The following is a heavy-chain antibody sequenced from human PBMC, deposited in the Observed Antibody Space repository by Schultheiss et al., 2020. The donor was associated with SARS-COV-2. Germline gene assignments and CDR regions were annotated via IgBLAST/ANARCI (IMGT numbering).Heavy chain of an antibody. CDR3: ARGKDPYYDFWSGYYMGYYYYYGMDV. Sequence: GGSLRLSCAASGFTFSSYAMHWVRQAPGKGLEWVAVISYDGSNKYYADSVKGRFTIARDNSKNTLYLQMNSLRAEDTAVYYCARGKDPYYDFWSGYYMGYYYYYGMDVWGQGTTVTVSS. J-gene: IGHJ6*02. CDR2: ISYDGSNK. CDR1: GFTFSSYA. V-gene: IGHV3-30-3*01. D-gene: IGHD3-3*01.